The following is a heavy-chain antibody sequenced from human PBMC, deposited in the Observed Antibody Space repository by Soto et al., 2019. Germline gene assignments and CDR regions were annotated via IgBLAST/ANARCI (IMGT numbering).Heavy chain of an antibody. CDR1: GGSISNYY. J-gene: IGHJ4*02. Sequence: QVQLQESGPGLVKPSETLSLTCTVSGGSISNYYWSWIRQPPGKGLEWIGYIYSSGSTHYNPSLPSRVTISIDTSKTQVSLKVNSVTAADTAVYYCARDHPHSYGVYYFDYWGQGTPVTVSS. V-gene: IGHV4-59*01. D-gene: IGHD5-18*01. CDR3: ARDHPHSYGVYYFDY. CDR2: IYSSGST.